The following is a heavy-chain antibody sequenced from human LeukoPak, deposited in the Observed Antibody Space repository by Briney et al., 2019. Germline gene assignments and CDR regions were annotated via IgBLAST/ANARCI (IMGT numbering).Heavy chain of an antibody. CDR1: GGSISSTNW. CDR3: ARVRGKYNSGLYYFDY. CDR2: IYHTGST. J-gene: IGHJ4*02. Sequence: SGTLSLTCAVSGGSISSTNWWNWVRQPPGRGLEWIGEIYHTGSTNCNPSLKSRVTISVDKSNNQFSLKLSSVTAANTAVYYCARVRGKYNSGLYYFDYWGQGTLVTVSS. D-gene: IGHD6-19*01. V-gene: IGHV4-4*02.